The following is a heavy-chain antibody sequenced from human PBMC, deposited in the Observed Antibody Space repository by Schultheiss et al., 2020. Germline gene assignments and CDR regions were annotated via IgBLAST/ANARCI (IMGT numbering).Heavy chain of an antibody. Sequence: GESLKISCKGSGYSFTSYWIGWVRQMPGKGLEWMGIIYPGDSDTRYSPSFQGQVTISADKSISTAYLQWSSLKASDTAMYYCARRGSSGWFGADYYGMDVWGQGTTVTSP. D-gene: IGHD6-19*01. V-gene: IGHV5-51*01. CDR3: ARRGSSGWFGADYYGMDV. J-gene: IGHJ6*02. CDR2: IYPGDSDT. CDR1: GYSFTSYW.